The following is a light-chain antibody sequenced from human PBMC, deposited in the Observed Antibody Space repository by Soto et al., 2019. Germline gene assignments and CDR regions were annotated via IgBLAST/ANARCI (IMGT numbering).Light chain of an antibody. Sequence: DIQMTQSPSALSASVGDRVTITCRASQSISSWLAWYQQKPGKAPRLLIYQASSLETEVPSRFSGSGSGTEFTLTISSLQPGDFETYYCQQYNSYSLTFGQGTKVDIK. CDR3: QQYNSYSLT. CDR2: QAS. V-gene: IGKV1-5*03. J-gene: IGKJ1*01. CDR1: QSISSW.